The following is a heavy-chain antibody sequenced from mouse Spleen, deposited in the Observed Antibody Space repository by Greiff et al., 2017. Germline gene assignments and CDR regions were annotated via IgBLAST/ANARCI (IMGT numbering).Heavy chain of an antibody. Sequence: EVKLVESGGGLVKPGGSLKLSCAASGFTFSSYAMSWVRQTPEKRLEWVATISDGGSYTYYPDNVKGRFTISRDNAKNNLYLQMSHLKSEDTAMYYCARFREAYWGQGTLVTVSA. CDR3: ARFREAY. D-gene: IGHD3-3*01. J-gene: IGHJ3*01. CDR2: ISDGGSYT. V-gene: IGHV5-4*03. CDR1: GFTFSSYA.